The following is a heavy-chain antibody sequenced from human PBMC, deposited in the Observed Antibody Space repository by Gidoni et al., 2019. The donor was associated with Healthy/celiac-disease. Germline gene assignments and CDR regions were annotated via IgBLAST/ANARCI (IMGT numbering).Heavy chain of an antibody. CDR1: GFTFSSYA. CDR2: ISYDGSNK. D-gene: IGHD2-21*02. V-gene: IGHV3-30*18. CDR3: AKASPDCGGDCSVGSSYLDY. J-gene: IGHJ4*02. Sequence: QVQLVESGGGVVQPGRSLRLSCAASGFTFSSYALHWVRQAPGKGLEWVAVISYDGSNKYYADSVKGRFTISRDNSKNTLYLQMNSLRAEDTAVYYCAKASPDCGGDCSVGSSYLDYWGQGTLVTVSS.